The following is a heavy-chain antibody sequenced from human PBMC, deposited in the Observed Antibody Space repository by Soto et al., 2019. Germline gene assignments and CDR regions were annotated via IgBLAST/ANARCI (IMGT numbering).Heavy chain of an antibody. J-gene: IGHJ6*02. Sequence: AASVKVSCKASGYTFTSYAMHWVRQAPGQRLEWMGWINAGNGNTKYSQKFQGRVTITRDTSASTAYMELSSLRSEDTAVYYCARGGLYPGYYYYGMDVWGQGTTVTVSS. CDR2: INAGNGNT. CDR1: GYTFTSYA. CDR3: ARGGLYPGYYYYGMDV. V-gene: IGHV1-3*01. D-gene: IGHD3-10*01.